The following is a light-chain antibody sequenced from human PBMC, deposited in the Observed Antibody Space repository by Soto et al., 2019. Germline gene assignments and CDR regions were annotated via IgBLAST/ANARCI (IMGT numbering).Light chain of an antibody. CDR2: AAS. Sequence: DIQMTQSPSSLSASVGDRVTITCRESQSISSYLNWYQQKPGKAPKLLIYAASSLQSGVPSRFSGSGSGTDLTLTIRSLQPEDFATYYCQQSYSTPRLTFGGGTKVEIK. CDR3: QQSYSTPRLT. CDR1: QSISSY. J-gene: IGKJ4*01. V-gene: IGKV1-39*01.